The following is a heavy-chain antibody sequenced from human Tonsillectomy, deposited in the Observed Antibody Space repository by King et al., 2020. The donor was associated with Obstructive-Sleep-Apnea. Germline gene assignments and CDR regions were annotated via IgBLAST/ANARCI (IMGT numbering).Heavy chain of an antibody. CDR2: IYWDDDK. CDR3: AHQPDIAAAGQFDY. Sequence: ITLKESGPTLVKPTQTLTLTCTFSGFSLSTSGVGVGWIRQPPGKALEWLALIYWDDDKRYSPSLKSRLTITKDTPKNQVVLTMTNMDPVDTATYYCAHQPDIAAAGQFDYWGQGTLVTVSS. D-gene: IGHD6-13*01. J-gene: IGHJ4*02. V-gene: IGHV2-5*02. CDR1: GFSLSTSGVG.